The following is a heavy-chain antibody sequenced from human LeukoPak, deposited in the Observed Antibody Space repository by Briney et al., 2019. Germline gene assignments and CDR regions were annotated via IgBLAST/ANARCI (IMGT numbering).Heavy chain of an antibody. CDR1: GGSISSGSYY. CDR2: IYTSGST. D-gene: IGHD2-2*01. CDR3: ARDKAVVVPAQYYYYFYMDV. J-gene: IGHJ6*03. Sequence: SQTLSLTCTVSGGSISSGSYYWSWIRQPAGKGLEWIGRIYTSGSTNYNPSLKSRVTISVDTSKNQFSLKLSSVTAADTAVFYSARDKAVVVPAQYYYYFYMDVWGKGTTVTVSS. V-gene: IGHV4-61*02.